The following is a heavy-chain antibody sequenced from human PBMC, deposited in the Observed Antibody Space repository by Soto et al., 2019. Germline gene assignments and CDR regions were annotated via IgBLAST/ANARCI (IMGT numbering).Heavy chain of an antibody. J-gene: IGHJ4*02. V-gene: IGHV3-23*01. CDR3: AKGGYVVKTAPFDY. CDR1: GFTFFSYA. D-gene: IGHD3-22*01. Sequence: PGGSLRLSCAASGFTFFSYAMSWVRQAPGKGLEWVSAISGSGGSTYYADSVKGRFTISRDNSKNTLYLQMNNLRAEDTAVYYCAKGGYVVKTAPFDYWGQGTLVTVSS. CDR2: ISGSGGST.